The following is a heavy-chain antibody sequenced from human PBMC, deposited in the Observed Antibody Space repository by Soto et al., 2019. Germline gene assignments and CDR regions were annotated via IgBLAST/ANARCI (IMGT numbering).Heavy chain of an antibody. CDR1: GRTFPNYG. CDR2: ISGDNGDT. V-gene: IGHV1-18*01. D-gene: IGHD2-15*01. J-gene: IGHJ6*02. Sequence: GXSVEVSFQGSGRTFPNYGISWVRQAAGQGLEWMGWISGDNGDTTFAQNFQGRVSLTTDTSTSTAYMEVRSLTSDDTAVYYCLTVVQCCSGSICYSPTAMDVWGQGTTVTVSS. CDR3: LTVVQCCSGSICYSPTAMDV.